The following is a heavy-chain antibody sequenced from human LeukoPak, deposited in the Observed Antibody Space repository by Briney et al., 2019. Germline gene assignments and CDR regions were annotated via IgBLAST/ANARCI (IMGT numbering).Heavy chain of an antibody. D-gene: IGHD5-12*01. CDR3: ARGAGGLRYQAWGADHNWFDP. J-gene: IGHJ5*02. Sequence: SETLSLTCAVYGGSFSGYYWSWIRRPPGKGLEWIGEINHSGSTNYNPSLKRRVTISVDTSKNQFSLKLSSVTAADTAVYYCARGAGGLRYQAWGADHNWFDPWGQGTLVTVSS. CDR1: GGSFSGYY. V-gene: IGHV4-34*01. CDR2: INHSGST.